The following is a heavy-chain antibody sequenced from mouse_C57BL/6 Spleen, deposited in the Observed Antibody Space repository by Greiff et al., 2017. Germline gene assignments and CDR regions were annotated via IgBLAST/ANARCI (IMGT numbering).Heavy chain of an antibody. Sequence: EVQLQQSGPELVKPGASVKISCKASGYTFTDYYMNWVQQSHGKSLEWIGDINPNNGGTSYNQKFKGKATLTVDKSSSTAYMELRSLTSEDSAVYYCARDGWFAYWGQGTLVTVSA. CDR1: GYTFTDYY. D-gene: IGHD2-3*01. CDR2: INPNNGGT. J-gene: IGHJ3*01. V-gene: IGHV1-26*01. CDR3: ARDGWFAY.